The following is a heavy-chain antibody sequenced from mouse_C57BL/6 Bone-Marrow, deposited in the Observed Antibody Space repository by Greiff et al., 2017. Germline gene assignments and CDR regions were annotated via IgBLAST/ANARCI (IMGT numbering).Heavy chain of an antibody. V-gene: IGHV1-69*01. CDR1: GYTFTSYW. Sequence: VQLQQPGAELVMPGASVKLSCKASGYTFTSYWMHWVKQRPGQGLEWIGEIDPSDSYTNYNQKFKGKSTLTVDKSSSTAYMQLSSLPSEDSAVYYCARSDYYGSSYRYWGQGTTLTVSS. CDR3: ARSDYYGSSYRY. J-gene: IGHJ2*01. D-gene: IGHD1-1*01. CDR2: IDPSDSYT.